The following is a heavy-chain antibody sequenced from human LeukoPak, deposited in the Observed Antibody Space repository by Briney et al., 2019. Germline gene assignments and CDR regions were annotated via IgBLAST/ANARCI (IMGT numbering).Heavy chain of an antibody. CDR1: GGSISSYY. Sequence: PSETLSLTCTVSGGSISSYYWSWIRRPPGKRLEWIGHIYYSGSTNYNPSLKSRVTISVDTSKNQFSLKLSSVTAADTAVYYCASRSSIWSGDQDTLYYFDSWGQGTLVTVSS. J-gene: IGHJ4*02. V-gene: IGHV4-59*01. CDR2: IYYSGST. D-gene: IGHD3-3*01. CDR3: ASRSSIWSGDQDTLYYFDS.